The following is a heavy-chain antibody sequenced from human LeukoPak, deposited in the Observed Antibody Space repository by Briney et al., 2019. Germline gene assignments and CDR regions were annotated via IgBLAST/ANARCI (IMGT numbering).Heavy chain of an antibody. CDR3: ARSKTKRSGYYDY. Sequence: SETLSLTCAVYGGSFSGYYWSWIRQPPGKGLEWIGEINHSGSTNYNPSLKSRVTISVDTSKNQFSLKLSSVTAADTAVYYCARSKTKRSGYYDYWGQGTLVTVSS. CDR1: GGSFSGYY. J-gene: IGHJ4*02. D-gene: IGHD3-22*01. V-gene: IGHV4-34*01. CDR2: INHSGST.